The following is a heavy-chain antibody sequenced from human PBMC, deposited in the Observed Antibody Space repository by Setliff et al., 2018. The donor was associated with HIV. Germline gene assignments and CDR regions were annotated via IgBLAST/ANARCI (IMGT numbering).Heavy chain of an antibody. CDR3: ASGEYSYGYRFDY. J-gene: IGHJ4*02. D-gene: IGHD5-18*01. CDR1: GGSISNYY. V-gene: IGHV4-59*01. CDR2: IFYTGRT. Sequence: KPSETLSLTCTVSGGSISNYYWSWIRQPPGKGLEWIGYIFYTGRTNYNPSLKGRVTISVDTSKNHFSLKLSSVTAADTAVYYCASGEYSYGYRFDYWGQGTLVTVSS.